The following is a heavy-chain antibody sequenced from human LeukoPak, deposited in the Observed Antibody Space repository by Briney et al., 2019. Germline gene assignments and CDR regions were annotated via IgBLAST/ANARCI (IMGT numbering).Heavy chain of an antibody. J-gene: IGHJ5*02. D-gene: IGHD3-3*01. CDR1: GYTFTGYY. CDR2: INPNSGGT. V-gene: IGHV1-2*02. Sequence: VASVKVSCKAPGYTFTGYYMHWVRQAPGQGLEWMGWINPNSGGTNYAQKFQGRVTMTRDTSISTAYMELSRLRSDDTAVYYCARAPSILSIFGVVIISWFDPWGQGTLVTVSS. CDR3: ARAPSILSIFGVVIISWFDP.